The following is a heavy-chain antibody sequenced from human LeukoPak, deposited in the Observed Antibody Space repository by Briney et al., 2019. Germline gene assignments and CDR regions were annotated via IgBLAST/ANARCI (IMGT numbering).Heavy chain of an antibody. CDR2: ISYDGSNK. J-gene: IGHJ4*02. CDR3: VKSGIEAAGSLVYFDY. V-gene: IGHV3-30*18. Sequence: GGSLRLSCAASGFTFSSYGMHWVRQAPGKGLECVAIISYDGSNKYYTDSVKGRFTISRDNSKNTLYLQMNSLRAEDTAVYYCVKSGIEAAGSLVYFDYWGQGTLVTASS. CDR1: GFTFSSYG. D-gene: IGHD6-13*01.